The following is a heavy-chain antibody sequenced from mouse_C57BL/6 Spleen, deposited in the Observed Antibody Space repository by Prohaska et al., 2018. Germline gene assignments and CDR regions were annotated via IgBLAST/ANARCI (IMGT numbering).Heavy chain of an antibody. CDR1: GYTFTDYY. Sequence: GASVKLSCKASGYTFTDYYINWVKQRPGQGLEWIARIYPGSGNTYYNEKFKGEATLTAEKSSSTAYMQLSSLTSEDSAVYFCARYYGSINWYFDVWGTGTTVTVSS. CDR2: IYPGSGNT. J-gene: IGHJ1*03. CDR3: ARYYGSINWYFDV. V-gene: IGHV1-76*01. D-gene: IGHD1-1*01.